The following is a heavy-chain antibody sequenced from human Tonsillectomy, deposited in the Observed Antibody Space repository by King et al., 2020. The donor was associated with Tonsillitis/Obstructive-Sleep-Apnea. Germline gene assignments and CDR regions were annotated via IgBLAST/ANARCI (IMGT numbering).Heavy chain of an antibody. J-gene: IGHJ4*02. V-gene: IGHV1-18*01. CDR1: GYTFTRNG. CDR2: ISAYSGHT. D-gene: IGHD1-1*01. CDR3: SRNELGGGGYYFDY. Sequence: QVQLVESGAEVKKPGASVKVSCKASGYTFTRNGISWVRQAPGQGLEWMGWISAYSGHTNYAQNFQARVTMTTDTSTNTVDMELRSLRSDDTAVYYCSRNELGGGGYYFDYWGQGALVTVSS.